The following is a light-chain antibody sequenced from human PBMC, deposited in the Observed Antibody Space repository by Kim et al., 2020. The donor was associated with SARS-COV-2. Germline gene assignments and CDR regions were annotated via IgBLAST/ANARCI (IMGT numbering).Light chain of an antibody. CDR3: QQYNDYSAT. CDR1: QTISSR. CDR2: EAS. Sequence: DIQMTQSPSSLSASVGDSVTMTCRASQTISSRMAWYQQKPGKVPTLLIYEASTLESGVPSRFSGSRSGTEFTLTISSLQPDDFATYYCQQYNDYSATVGQGTKLEI. V-gene: IGKV1-5*03. J-gene: IGKJ2*01.